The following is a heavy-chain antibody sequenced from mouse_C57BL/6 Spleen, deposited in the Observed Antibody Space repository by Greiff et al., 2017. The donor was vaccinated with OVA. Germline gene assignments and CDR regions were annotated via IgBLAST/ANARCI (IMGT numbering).Heavy chain of an antibody. D-gene: IGHD2-14*01. CDR2: IYPRSGNT. Sequence: QVQLKQSGAELARPGASVKLSCKASGYTFTSYGISWVKQRTGQGLEWIGEIYPRSGNTYYNEKFKGKATLTADKSSSPAYMELRSLTSEDSAVNCKSGGYEDAMDYWGEGTSVTVSS. CDR3: SGGYEDAMDY. V-gene: IGHV1-81*01. J-gene: IGHJ4*01. CDR1: GYTFTSYG.